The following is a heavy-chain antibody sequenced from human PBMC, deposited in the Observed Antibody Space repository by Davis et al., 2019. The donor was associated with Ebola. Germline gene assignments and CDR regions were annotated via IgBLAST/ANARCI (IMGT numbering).Heavy chain of an antibody. CDR1: GFTFSSYG. Sequence: GESLKISCAASGFTFSSYGMHWVRQAPGKGLEWVAVIWYDGSNKYYADSVKGRFTISRDNSRNTLYLQMNSLRAEDTAVYYCGRDPSHYGLDVWGQGTTVTVSS. CDR2: IWYDGSNK. J-gene: IGHJ6*02. CDR3: GRDPSHYGLDV. V-gene: IGHV3-33*01.